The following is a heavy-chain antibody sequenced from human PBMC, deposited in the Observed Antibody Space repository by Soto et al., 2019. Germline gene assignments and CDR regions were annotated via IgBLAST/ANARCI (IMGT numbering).Heavy chain of an antibody. V-gene: IGHV1-69*01. Sequence: QVQLVQSGAEVKKPGSSVKVSCKASGGTFSSYAISWVRQAPGQGLEWMGGIIPIFGTANYAQKFQGRVTITADQSTSTAYMELRSLRYEDMAVYYCARVSRCPNFWCDGMDFWGQGTTVTVSS. CDR3: ARVSRCPNFWCDGMDF. D-gene: IGHD3-3*01. J-gene: IGHJ6*02. CDR2: IIPIFGTA. CDR1: GGTFSSYA.